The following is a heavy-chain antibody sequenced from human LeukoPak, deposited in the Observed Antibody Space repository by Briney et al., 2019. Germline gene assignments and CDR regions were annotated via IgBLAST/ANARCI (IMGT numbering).Heavy chain of an antibody. J-gene: IGHJ1*01. Sequence: PGGSLRLSCAASGFTFSSYSMTWVRQAPGRGLDWASSISSRSSYIYYADSVKGRFTISRDNAKNSLYLQMNSLRAEDTAVYYCARTDIVVVPAAHEPELAEYFQHWGQGTLVTVSS. CDR1: GFTFSSYS. CDR2: ISSRSSYI. V-gene: IGHV3-21*01. CDR3: ARTDIVVVPAAHEPELAEYFQH. D-gene: IGHD2-2*01.